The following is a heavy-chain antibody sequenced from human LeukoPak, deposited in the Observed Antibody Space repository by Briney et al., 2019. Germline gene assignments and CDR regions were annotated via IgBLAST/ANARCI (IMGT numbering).Heavy chain of an antibody. Sequence: QPGGSLRLSCAASGFTFSSYGMHWVHQAPGKGLEWVAVIWYDGSNKYYADSVKGRFTISRDNSKNTLYLQMNSLRAEDTAVYYCASEELLDPYYYGMDVWGQGTTVTVSS. CDR2: IWYDGSNK. CDR1: GFTFSSYG. V-gene: IGHV3-33*01. J-gene: IGHJ6*02. CDR3: ASEELLDPYYYGMDV. D-gene: IGHD1-7*01.